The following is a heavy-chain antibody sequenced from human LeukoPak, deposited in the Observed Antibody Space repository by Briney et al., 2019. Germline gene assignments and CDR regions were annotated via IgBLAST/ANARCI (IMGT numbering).Heavy chain of an antibody. CDR3: ASGFTMIVGHYFDY. V-gene: IGHV4-38-2*02. CDR2: IYHSGST. Sequence: SETLSLTCTVSGYSISSGYYWGWIPQPPGKGLEWIGSIYHSGSTYYNPSLKSRVTISVDTSKNQFSLKLSSVTAADTAVYYCASGFTMIVGHYFDYWGQGTLVTVSS. D-gene: IGHD3-22*01. CDR1: GYSISSGYY. J-gene: IGHJ4*02.